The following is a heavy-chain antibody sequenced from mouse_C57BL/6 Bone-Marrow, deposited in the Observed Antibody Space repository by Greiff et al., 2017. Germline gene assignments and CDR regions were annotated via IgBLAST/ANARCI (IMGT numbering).Heavy chain of an antibody. V-gene: IGHV1-69*01. Sequence: QVQLKQPGAELVMPGASVKLSCKASGYTFTSYWMHWVKQRPGQGLEWIGEIDPSDSYTNYNQKFKGKSTLTVDKSSSTAYMQLSSLTSEDSAVYYCARHGHNDYDAYYYAMDYWGQGTSVTVSS. CDR1: GYTFTSYW. J-gene: IGHJ4*01. D-gene: IGHD2-4*01. CDR3: ARHGHNDYDAYYYAMDY. CDR2: IDPSDSYT.